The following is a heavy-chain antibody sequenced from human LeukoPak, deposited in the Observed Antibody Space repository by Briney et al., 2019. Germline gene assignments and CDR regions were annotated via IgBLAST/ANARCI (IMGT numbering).Heavy chain of an antibody. J-gene: IGHJ4*02. CDR1: GITFRSNA. D-gene: IGHD1-26*01. CDR2: ITYDGSNK. Sequence: GGSLRLSCAASGITFRSNAMHWVRQAPGKGLEWVTVITYDGSNKYYADSVKGRFTISRDNSKNTLYLQMNSLRAEDTAVYYCARGLLGAPTTYFDHWGQGTLVTVSS. V-gene: IGHV3-30-3*01. CDR3: ARGLLGAPTTYFDH.